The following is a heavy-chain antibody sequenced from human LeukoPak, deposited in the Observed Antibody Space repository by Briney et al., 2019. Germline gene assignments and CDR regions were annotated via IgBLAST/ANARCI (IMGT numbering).Heavy chain of an antibody. CDR2: VNSDGSTT. D-gene: IGHD3-16*01. J-gene: IGHJ4*02. Sequence: GGSLRLSCAASGFTFSSYGMHWVRQGPGKGLVWVSRVNSDGSTTNYADSVKGRFTISRDNAKNTLYLQMNSLRAEDTAVYYCVRVDGGYWGQGTLVTVSS. CDR1: GFTFSSYG. V-gene: IGHV3-74*01. CDR3: VRVDGGY.